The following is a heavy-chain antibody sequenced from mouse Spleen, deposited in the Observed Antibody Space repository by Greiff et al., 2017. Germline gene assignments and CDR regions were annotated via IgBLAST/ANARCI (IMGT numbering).Heavy chain of an antibody. J-gene: IGHJ2*01. CDR1: GFNIKADY. D-gene: IGHD2-1*01. V-gene: IGHV14-4*01. CDR2: IDPETGDT. CDR3: SLYGNYGGY. Sequence: EVQLVESGAELVRPGASVKLSCTASGFNIKADYMHWVKQRPEQGLEWIGWIDPETGDTAYASKFQGKATITADTSSNTAYLQLSSLTSEDTAVYYCSLYGNYGGYWGQGTTLTVSS.